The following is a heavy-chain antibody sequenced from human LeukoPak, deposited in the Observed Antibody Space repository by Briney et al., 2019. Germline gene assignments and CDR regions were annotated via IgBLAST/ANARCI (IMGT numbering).Heavy chain of an antibody. CDR2: ISGSGGST. Sequence: GGSLRLSCAASGVTFSSYAMSWVRQAPGKGLEWVSAISGSGGSTYYADSVKGRFTISRDNSKNTLYLQMNSLRADDTAVYYCAKDMEGSVADYFDYWGQGTLVTVSS. D-gene: IGHD3-10*01. V-gene: IGHV3-23*01. CDR3: AKDMEGSVADYFDY. CDR1: GVTFSSYA. J-gene: IGHJ4*02.